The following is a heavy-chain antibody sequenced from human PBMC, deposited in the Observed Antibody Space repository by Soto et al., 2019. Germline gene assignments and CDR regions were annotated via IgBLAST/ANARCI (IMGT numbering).Heavy chain of an antibody. J-gene: IGHJ4*02. CDR1: GFTFSTYW. Sequence: GGSLRLSCAASGFTFSTYWMHWVCQAPGKGLVWVSRINYDGSSTDYADSVKGRFTISRDNAKNTLYLQMNTLTAEDTAVYYCTRGPRPTSVGTGAYWGQGTLVTVSS. CDR2: INYDGSST. D-gene: IGHD3-10*01. CDR3: TRGPRPTSVGTGAY. V-gene: IGHV3-74*01.